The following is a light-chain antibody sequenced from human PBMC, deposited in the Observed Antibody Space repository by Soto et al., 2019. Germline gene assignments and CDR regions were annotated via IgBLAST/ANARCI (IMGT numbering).Light chain of an antibody. CDR2: DVR. CDR1: SSDLGTYNY. CDR3: NSYTSNNTYV. Sequence: QSVLTQPASVSGSPGQSITISCTGTSSDLGTYNYVSWYQQYPDKAPKLIIYDVRNRPSEVSDRFSGSKSGDTASLTISGLRAEDEADYYCNSYTSNNTYVFGTGTKVTVL. V-gene: IGLV2-14*03. J-gene: IGLJ1*01.